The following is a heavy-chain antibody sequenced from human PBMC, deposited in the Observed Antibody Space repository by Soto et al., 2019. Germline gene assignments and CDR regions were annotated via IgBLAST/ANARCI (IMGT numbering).Heavy chain of an antibody. CDR2: IYSGGST. CDR1: GFTVSSNY. J-gene: IGHJ6*02. D-gene: IGHD1-26*01. CDR3: ARDPALSGDYGMDV. V-gene: IGHV3-66*01. Sequence: GGSLRLSCAASGFTVSSNYMSWVRQAPGKGLEWVSVIYSGGSTYYADSVKGRFTISRDNSKNTLYLQMNSLRAEDTAVYYCARDPALSGDYGMDVWGQGTTVTVSS.